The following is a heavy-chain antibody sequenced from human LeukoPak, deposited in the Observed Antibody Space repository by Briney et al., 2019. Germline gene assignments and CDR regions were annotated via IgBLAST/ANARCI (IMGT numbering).Heavy chain of an antibody. CDR3: ARDAIAAAGTQLPYYYYYMDV. V-gene: IGHV1-2*02. CDR1: GYTFTGYY. Sequence: ASVKVSCKASGYTFTGYYMHWVRQAPGQGLEWMGWISAYNGNTNYAQKFQGRVTMTRDTSISTAYMDLSRLRSDDTAVYYCARDAIAAAGTQLPYYYYYMDVWGKGTTVTISS. J-gene: IGHJ6*03. CDR2: ISAYNGNT. D-gene: IGHD6-13*01.